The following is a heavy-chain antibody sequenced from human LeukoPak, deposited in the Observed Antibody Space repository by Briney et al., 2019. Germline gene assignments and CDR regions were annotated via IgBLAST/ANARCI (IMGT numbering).Heavy chain of an antibody. D-gene: IGHD3-10*01. J-gene: IGHJ5*02. CDR2: INPGASDT. CDR3: ARQPGAGWFDP. CDR1: GYSFTSSW. V-gene: IGHV5-51*01. Sequence: GESLKISCQASGYSFTSSWIGWARQMPGKGLGWMAIINPGASDTRYSPSFQGQVTISADKSISTVYLQWGSLKASDTAMYYCARQPGAGWFDPWGQGTLVTVSS.